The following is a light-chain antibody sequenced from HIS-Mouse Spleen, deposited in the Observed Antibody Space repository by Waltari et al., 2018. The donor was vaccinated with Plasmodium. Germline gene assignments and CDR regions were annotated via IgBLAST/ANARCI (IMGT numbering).Light chain of an antibody. CDR2: EVS. J-gene: IGLJ2*01. CDR1: SSAVGGSNY. Sequence: QSALTQPPSASGSPGQSVTISCTGTSSAVGGSNYVYWYQQHPGKAPKLMIYEVSKRPSGVPDRFSGSKSGNTASLTVSGLQAEDEADYYCSSYAGSNNLVFGGGTKLTVL. V-gene: IGLV2-8*01. CDR3: SSYAGSNNLV.